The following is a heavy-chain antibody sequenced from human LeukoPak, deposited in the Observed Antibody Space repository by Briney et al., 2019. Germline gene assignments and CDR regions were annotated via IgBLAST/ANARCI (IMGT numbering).Heavy chain of an antibody. CDR2: IYTGGST. V-gene: IGHV4-39*07. D-gene: IGHD5-12*01. Sequence: SETLSLTCTVSGGSISSNTYYWGWIRQPPGKGLEWIGRIYTGGSTNYNPSLKSRVTISVDTSKNQFSLKLSSVTAADTAVYYCARGEYSGYGYWGQGTLVTVSS. CDR1: GGSISSNTYY. CDR3: ARGEYSGYGY. J-gene: IGHJ4*02.